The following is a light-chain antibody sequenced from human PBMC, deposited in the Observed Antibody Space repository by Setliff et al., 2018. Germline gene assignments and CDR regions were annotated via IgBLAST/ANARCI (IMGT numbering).Light chain of an antibody. CDR1: SSDVGGYNH. V-gene: IGLV2-14*03. CDR2: DAS. J-gene: IGLJ1*01. CDR3: SSYTSSYTYV. Sequence: QSVLAQPASVSGSPGQSITISCTGTSSDVGGYNHVSWYQQHPGKVPKLMIYDASNRPSGVSNRFSGSKSGNTASLTISGLQADDEADYYCSSYTSSYTYVFGTGTKV.